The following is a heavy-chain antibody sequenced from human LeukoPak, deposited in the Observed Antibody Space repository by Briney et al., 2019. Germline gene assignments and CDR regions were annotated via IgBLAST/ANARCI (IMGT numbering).Heavy chain of an antibody. CDR1: GGSISSYY. J-gene: IGHJ3*02. D-gene: IGHD3-10*01. Sequence: SETLSLTCTVSGGSISSYYWSWIRQPPGKGLEWIGYIYYSGSTNYNPSLKSRVTISVDTSKNQFSLKLSSVTAADTAVYYCARDPMVRGVPGAFDIWGQGTMVTVSS. CDR2: IYYSGST. CDR3: ARDPMVRGVPGAFDI. V-gene: IGHV4-59*01.